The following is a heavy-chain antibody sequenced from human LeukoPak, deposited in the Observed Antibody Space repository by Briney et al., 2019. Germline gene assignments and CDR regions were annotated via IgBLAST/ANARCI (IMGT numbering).Heavy chain of an antibody. J-gene: IGHJ4*02. CDR1: GYTFTSYG. CDR2: ISAYNVNT. D-gene: IGHD3-9*01. Sequence: ASVKVSCKASGYTFTSYGISWVRQAPGQGLEWMGWISAYNVNTNYAQKLQGRVTMNTDTSTSTAYMELRSLRSDDTAVYYCAIWYYDILTGYSRPFDYWGQGTLVTVSS. CDR3: AIWYYDILTGYSRPFDY. V-gene: IGHV1-18*01.